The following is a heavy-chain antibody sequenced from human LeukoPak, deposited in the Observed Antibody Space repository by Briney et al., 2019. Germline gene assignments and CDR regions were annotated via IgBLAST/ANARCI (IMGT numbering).Heavy chain of an antibody. CDR1: GGSISPYF. D-gene: IGHD2-2*01. V-gene: IGHV4-59*08. CDR2: ISYTGST. Sequence: PAETLSLTCTVPGGSISPYFWSLMRQTPGKGLEWIGYISYTGSTNYHPALNGRVTISVDTSKNQFSLKLSSVPAADTAVYYCARLGCSSTSCYWSHVIDYWGQGTTVTVSS. J-gene: IGHJ4*03. CDR3: ARLGCSSTSCYWSHVIDY.